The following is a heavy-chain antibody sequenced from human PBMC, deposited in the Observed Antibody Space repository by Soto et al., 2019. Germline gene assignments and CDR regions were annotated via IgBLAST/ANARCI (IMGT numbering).Heavy chain of an antibody. CDR3: ARQAARNYIDS. Sequence: PVGSLRLSCVASGFTFSYYSISCIRQARGKGLEWLAFIDSRGRTLSYADSVRGRFTISRDNAENSVYLQMDSLRADDTAVYYCARQAARNYIDSWGQGNSVTVSS. J-gene: IGHJ4*02. CDR2: IDSRGRTL. V-gene: IGHV3-11*01. D-gene: IGHD6-6*01. CDR1: GFTFSYYS.